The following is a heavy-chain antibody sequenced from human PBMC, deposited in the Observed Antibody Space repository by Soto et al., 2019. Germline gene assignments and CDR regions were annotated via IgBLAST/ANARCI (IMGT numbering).Heavy chain of an antibody. V-gene: IGHV1-18*01. D-gene: IGHD3-22*01. CDR2: ISAYNGNT. Sequence: XSVKVSCKASGYTFTSYGISWVRQAPGQGLEWMGWISAYNGNTNYAQKLQGRVTMTTDTSTSTAYMELRSLRSDDTAVYYCARRSSGYYYYYYYGMDVWGQGATVTVSS. J-gene: IGHJ6*02. CDR1: GYTFTSYG. CDR3: ARRSSGYYYYYYYGMDV.